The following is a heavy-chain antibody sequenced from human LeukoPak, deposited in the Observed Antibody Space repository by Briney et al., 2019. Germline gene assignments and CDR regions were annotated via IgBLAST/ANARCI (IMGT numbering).Heavy chain of an antibody. CDR3: AREGVPIYYYYYMDV. Sequence: PGGSLRLSCAASGFTFSSYSMNWVRQAPGKGLEWVSSISSSSSYIYYADSVKGRFTISRDNAKNSLYLQMNSLRAEDTAVYYCAREGVPIYYYYYMDVWGKGTTVTISS. CDR2: ISSSSSYI. J-gene: IGHJ6*03. CDR1: GFTFSSYS. V-gene: IGHV3-21*01. D-gene: IGHD2-2*02.